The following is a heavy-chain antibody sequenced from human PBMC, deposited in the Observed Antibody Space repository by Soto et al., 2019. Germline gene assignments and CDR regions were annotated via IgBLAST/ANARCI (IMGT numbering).Heavy chain of an antibody. V-gene: IGHV3-48*01. D-gene: IGHD6-19*01. CDR2: ISSSSTI. Sequence: EVQLVESGGGLVQPGGSLRLSCAASGFTFSTYSMNWVRQAPGKGLEWVSSISSSSTIYYADSVKGRFTISRDNVQNSLYLQMHSLRAEDTAVYYCARERGSGWTFDYWGQGTLVTVSS. CDR1: GFTFSTYS. J-gene: IGHJ4*02. CDR3: ARERGSGWTFDY.